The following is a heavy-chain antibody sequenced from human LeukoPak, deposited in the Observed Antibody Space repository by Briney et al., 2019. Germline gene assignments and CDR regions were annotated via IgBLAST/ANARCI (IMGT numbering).Heavy chain of an antibody. V-gene: IGHV3-23*01. Sequence: GGSLRLSCAASGFTFSSYAMSWVRQAPGKGLEWVSAISGSGGSTYYADSVKGRFTISRDNSKNTLYLQMNSLRAEDTAVYYCAKDPQFTRSWYGFDYWGQGTLVTVPS. D-gene: IGHD6-13*01. CDR1: GFTFSSYA. J-gene: IGHJ4*02. CDR2: ISGSGGST. CDR3: AKDPQFTRSWYGFDY.